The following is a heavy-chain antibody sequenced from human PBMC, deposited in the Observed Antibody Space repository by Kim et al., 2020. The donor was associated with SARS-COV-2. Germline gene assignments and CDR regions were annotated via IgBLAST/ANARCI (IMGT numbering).Heavy chain of an antibody. D-gene: IGHD3-22*01. CDR1: GGSISSGGYY. J-gene: IGHJ4*02. Sequence: SETLSLTCTVSGGSISSGGYYWSWIRQHPGKGLEWIGYIYYSGSTYYNPSLKSRVTISVDTSKNQFSLKLSSVTAADTAVYYCARANYYYDSSGYGGTFDYWGQGTLVTVSS. CDR2: IYYSGST. V-gene: IGHV4-31*03. CDR3: ARANYYYDSSGYGGTFDY.